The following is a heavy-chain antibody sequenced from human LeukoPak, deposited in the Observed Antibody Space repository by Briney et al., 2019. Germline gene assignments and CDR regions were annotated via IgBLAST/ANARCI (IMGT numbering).Heavy chain of an antibody. D-gene: IGHD3-22*01. CDR1: GGSFSGYY. Sequence: SETLSLTCAVYGGSFSGYYWSWIRQPPGKGLEWSGEINHSGSTNYNPSLKSRVTISVDTSKNQFSLKLSSVTAADTAVYYCARGPHTGVNYYDSSGYYYWGQGTLVTVPS. CDR3: ARGPHTGVNYYDSSGYYY. CDR2: INHSGST. J-gene: IGHJ4*02. V-gene: IGHV4-34*01.